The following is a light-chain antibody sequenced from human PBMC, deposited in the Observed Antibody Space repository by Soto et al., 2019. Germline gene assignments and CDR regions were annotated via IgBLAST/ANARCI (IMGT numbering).Light chain of an antibody. CDR2: DVS. CDR3: SSYTITSTPVV. J-gene: IGLJ2*01. CDR1: SSDIGGYNY. Sequence: QSVLTQPASVSGSPGQSITISCTGTSSDIGGYNYVSWYQQHPGKAPKLLIYDVSNRPSGVSNRFSGSKSGNTASLTISGLQAEDEADYFCSSYTITSTPVVFGEGTKLTVL. V-gene: IGLV2-14*01.